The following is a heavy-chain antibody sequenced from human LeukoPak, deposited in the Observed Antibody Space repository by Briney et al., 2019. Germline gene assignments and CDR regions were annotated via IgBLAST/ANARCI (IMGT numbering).Heavy chain of an antibody. V-gene: IGHV3-7*04. CDR1: GFTFSSYW. D-gene: IGHD5-18*01. CDR3: ARAYSYAFEP. J-gene: IGHJ5*02. Sequence: GGSLRLSCAASGFTFSSYWMGRVRQAPGKGLEWVANIKQDGSEKYYVDSVKGRFTISRDNAKNSLFLQMNTLRVEDTAVYYCARAYSYAFEPWGQGTLVTVSS. CDR2: IKQDGSEK.